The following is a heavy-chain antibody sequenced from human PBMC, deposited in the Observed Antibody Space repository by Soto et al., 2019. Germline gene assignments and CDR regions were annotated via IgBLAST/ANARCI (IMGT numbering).Heavy chain of an antibody. V-gene: IGHV1-69*13. J-gene: IGHJ6*02. CDR2: IIPIFGTA. D-gene: IGHD2-15*01. CDR1: GGTFSSYA. Sequence: SVKVSCKASGGTFSSYAISWVRQAPGQGLEWMGGIIPIFGTANYAQKFQGRVTITADESTSTAYMELSSLRSEDTAVYYCARGYCSGGSCYSPGTYYYYYGMDVRGQGTTVTVSS. CDR3: ARGYCSGGSCYSPGTYYYYYGMDV.